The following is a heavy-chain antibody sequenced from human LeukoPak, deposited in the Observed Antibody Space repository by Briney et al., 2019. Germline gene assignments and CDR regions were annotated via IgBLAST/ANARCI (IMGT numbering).Heavy chain of an antibody. Sequence: PSETLSLTCTVSGGSISSYYWSWIRQPAGKGLEWIGRIYTSGSTNYNPSLKSRVTMSVDTSKNQFSLKLSSVTAADTAVYYCARDKGDFWSGYYNNYYYYMDVWGKGTTVTVSS. D-gene: IGHD3-3*01. CDR1: GGSISSYY. CDR2: IYTSGST. J-gene: IGHJ6*03. V-gene: IGHV4-4*07. CDR3: ARDKGDFWSGYYNNYYYYMDV.